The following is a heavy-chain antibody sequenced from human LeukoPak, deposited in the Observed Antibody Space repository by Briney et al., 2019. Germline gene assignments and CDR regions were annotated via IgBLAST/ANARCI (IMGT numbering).Heavy chain of an antibody. CDR3: ARGLPDDSSGYYYFGKYYFDY. D-gene: IGHD3-22*01. CDR2: VYYSGST. CDR1: SGSIRSSSYY. V-gene: IGHV4-39*07. J-gene: IGHJ4*02. Sequence: PSETPSLTCTVSSGSIRSSSYYWGWVRQPPGKGLEWIGSVYYSGSTYYNPSLESRVTMSVDTSKNQFSLKLSSVTAADTAAYYCARGLPDDSSGYYYFGKYYFDYWGQGTLVTVSS.